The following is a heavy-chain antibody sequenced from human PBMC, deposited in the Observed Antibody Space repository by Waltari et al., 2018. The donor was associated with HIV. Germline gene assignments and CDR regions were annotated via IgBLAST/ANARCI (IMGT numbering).Heavy chain of an antibody. CDR3: VKDVTVTHYGDYYSGLDV. V-gene: IGHV3-74*03. D-gene: IGHD4-17*01. CDR2: IDSDGIVR. CDR1: GFVFGSHW. Sequence: VESGGIAVQPGGSLRLSCTASGFVFGSHWMHWFRQSPGKGLLWVSRIDSDGIVRKYADTVKGRFTVSRDNINNKVFLEMKSLRVEDSGIYYCVKDVTVTHYGDYYSGLDVWGQGTTVTV. J-gene: IGHJ6*02.